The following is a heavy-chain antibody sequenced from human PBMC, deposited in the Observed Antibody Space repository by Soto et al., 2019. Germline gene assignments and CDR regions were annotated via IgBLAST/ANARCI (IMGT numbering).Heavy chain of an antibody. D-gene: IGHD3-22*01. V-gene: IGHV3-33*01. CDR1: GFTFSSYG. Sequence: GGSLRLSCAASGFTFSSYGMHWVRQAPGKGLEWVAVIWYDGSNKYYADSVKGRFTISRDNSKNTLYLQMNSLRAEDTAVYYCARDDRSYYDSSGNLAGVWGQGTTVTVSS. CDR3: ARDDRSYYDSSGNLAGV. J-gene: IGHJ6*02. CDR2: IWYDGSNK.